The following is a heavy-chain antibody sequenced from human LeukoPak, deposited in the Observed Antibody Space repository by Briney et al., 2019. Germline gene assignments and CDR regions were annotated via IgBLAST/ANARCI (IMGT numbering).Heavy chain of an antibody. D-gene: IGHD3-9*01. CDR2: ISSSSSYI. CDR3: ARDLYYDILTGYYLDSDAFDI. V-gene: IGHV3-21*01. J-gene: IGHJ3*02. Sequence: GGSLRLSCAASGFTFSSYSMNWVRQAPGKGLECVSSISSSSSYIYYADSVKGRFTVSRDNAKNSLYLQMNSLRAEDTAVYYCARDLYYDILTGYYLDSDAFDIWGQGTMVTVSS. CDR1: GFTFSSYS.